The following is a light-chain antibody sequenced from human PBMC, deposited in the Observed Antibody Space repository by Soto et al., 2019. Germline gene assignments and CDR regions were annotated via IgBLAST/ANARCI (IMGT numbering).Light chain of an antibody. V-gene: IGLV2-23*01. CDR1: NSDVGTYNS. J-gene: IGLJ3*02. Sequence: QSALTQPASVSGSPGQSITISGTGTNSDVGTYNSVSWYQQQPGRAPKVMIYEGSRRPSGVSNRFSGSKSGNTASLTISGLQAEDEAEYYCCSYAGPSSWVFGGGTKLTVL. CDR3: CSYAGPSSWV. CDR2: EGS.